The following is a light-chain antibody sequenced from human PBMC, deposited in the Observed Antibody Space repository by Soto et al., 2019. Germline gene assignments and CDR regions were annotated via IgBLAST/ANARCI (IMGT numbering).Light chain of an antibody. Sequence: EIVLTQSPATLSLSPGERATLSCRASQSVSSYLAWYQQKPGQAPRLLIYDASNRATGIPARFSGSGPGTDFTLTISSLEPADFAVYYCQQRSNFFGPGTKVDIK. J-gene: IGKJ3*01. CDR3: QQRSNF. V-gene: IGKV3-11*01. CDR1: QSVSSY. CDR2: DAS.